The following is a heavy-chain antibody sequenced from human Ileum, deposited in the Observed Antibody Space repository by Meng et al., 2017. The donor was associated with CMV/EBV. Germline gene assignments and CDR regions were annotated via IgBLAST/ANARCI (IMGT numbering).Heavy chain of an antibody. CDR2: ISGSGGDT. D-gene: IGHD2-2*01. V-gene: IGHV3-23*01. Sequence: GGSLRLSCAASGFTFKINFINWVRQDPGKGPEWVARISGSGGDTYYADSVKGRFTVSRDNTKNMVYLQMNSLRGDDTAVYYCSKNLKGGYCTRTSCFLLGMDVWGQGTTVTVSS. J-gene: IGHJ6*02. CDR1: GFTFKINF. CDR3: SKNLKGGYCTRTSCFLLGMDV.